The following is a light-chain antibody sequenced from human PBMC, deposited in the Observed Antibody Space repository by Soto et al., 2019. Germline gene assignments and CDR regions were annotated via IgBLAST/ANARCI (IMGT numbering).Light chain of an antibody. CDR3: TSYAGSNHVV. Sequence: QSALTQPPSASGSPGQSVTISCTGTSSDVGGYYYVSWYQHHPGKAPKLIIYEVIKRPSGVPDRFSGSKSDNTASLTVSGLRAEDEADYYCTSYAGSNHVVFGGGTQLTVL. V-gene: IGLV2-8*01. CDR2: EVI. CDR1: SSDVGGYYY. J-gene: IGLJ2*01.